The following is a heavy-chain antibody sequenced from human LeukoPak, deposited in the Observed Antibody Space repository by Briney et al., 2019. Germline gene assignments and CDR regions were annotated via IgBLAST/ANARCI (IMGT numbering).Heavy chain of an antibody. V-gene: IGHV4-59*01. CDR1: GGSISSYY. CDR2: IYYSGST. CDR3: ARAYNWNYYYYYYYMDV. Sequence: SETLSLTCTVSGGSISSYYWSWIRQPPGKGLEWIGYIYYSGSTNYNPSLKSRVTTSVDTSKNQFSLKLSSVTAADTAVYYCARAYNWNYYYYYYYMDVWGKGTTVTVSS. D-gene: IGHD1-7*01. J-gene: IGHJ6*03.